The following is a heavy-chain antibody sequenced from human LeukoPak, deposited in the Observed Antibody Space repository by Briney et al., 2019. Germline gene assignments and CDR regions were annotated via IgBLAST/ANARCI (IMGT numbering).Heavy chain of an antibody. Sequence: GGSLRLSCAASGFTFSSYSMNWVRQAPGKGLEWVSSISSSSSYIYYADSVKGRFTISRDNAKNSLYLQMNSLRAEDTAVYYCARYKAAAGTGGDYWGQGTLVTVSS. CDR3: ARYKAAAGTGGDY. J-gene: IGHJ4*02. D-gene: IGHD6-13*01. V-gene: IGHV3-21*01. CDR1: GFTFSSYS. CDR2: ISSSSSYI.